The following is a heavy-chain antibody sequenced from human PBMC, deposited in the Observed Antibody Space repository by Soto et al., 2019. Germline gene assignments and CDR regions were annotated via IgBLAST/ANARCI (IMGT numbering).Heavy chain of an antibody. J-gene: IGHJ4*02. D-gene: IGHD3-10*01. CDR2: IYYSGST. V-gene: IGHV4-59*01. CDR1: GGSISSYY. Sequence: SETLSLTCTVSGGSISSYYWSWIRQPPGKGLEWIGYIYYSGSTNYNPSLKSRVTISVDTSKNQFSLKLSSVTAADTAVYYCASLPDERSGKLEYYFDYWGQGTLVTAPQ. CDR3: ASLPDERSGKLEYYFDY.